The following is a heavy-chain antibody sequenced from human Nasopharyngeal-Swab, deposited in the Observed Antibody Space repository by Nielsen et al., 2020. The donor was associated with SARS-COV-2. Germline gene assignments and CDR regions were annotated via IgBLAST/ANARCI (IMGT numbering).Heavy chain of an antibody. CDR3: ARDRVGWLQLSPDAFDI. CDR1: GFTFSSYG. D-gene: IGHD5-24*01. V-gene: IGHV3-33*01. CDR2: IWYDGSYK. Sequence: GGSLRLSCTVSGFTFSSYGMHWVRQAPGKGREWVAVIWYDGSYKYYGDSVKGRFTISRDNSKNTLYLEMNNLRVEDTAVYYCARDRVGWLQLSPDAFDIWGQGTMVTVSS. J-gene: IGHJ3*02.